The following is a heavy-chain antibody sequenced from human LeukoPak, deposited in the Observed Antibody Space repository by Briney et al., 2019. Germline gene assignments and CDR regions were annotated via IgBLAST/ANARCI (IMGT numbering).Heavy chain of an antibody. Sequence: PGGSLRLSCAASGFTFSNYAMSWVRQAPGKGLEWVSAISNTGGSTYYADSVKGRFTISRDKSKNTLSLQMNSLRAEDTAVYYCAQQVGYCSSGSCYFTYWGQGTLVTVSS. CDR2: ISNTGGST. CDR3: AQQVGYCSSGSCYFTY. V-gene: IGHV3-23*01. CDR1: GFTFSNYA. J-gene: IGHJ1*01. D-gene: IGHD2-15*01.